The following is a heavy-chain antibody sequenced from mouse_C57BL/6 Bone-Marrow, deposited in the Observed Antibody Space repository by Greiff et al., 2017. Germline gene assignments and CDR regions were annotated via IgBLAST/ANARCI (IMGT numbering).Heavy chain of an antibody. D-gene: IGHD2-5*01. CDR2: INPSSGYT. CDR1: GYTFTSYT. V-gene: IGHV1-4*01. CDR3: AKLYSNYAMDY. Sequence: QVQLQQSGAELARPGASVKMSCKASGYTFTSYTMHWVKQRPGQGLEWIGYINPSSGYTKYNQKFKDKATLTADKSSSTAYMQLSSLTSEDSAVYYCAKLYSNYAMDYWGQGTSVTVSS. J-gene: IGHJ4*01.